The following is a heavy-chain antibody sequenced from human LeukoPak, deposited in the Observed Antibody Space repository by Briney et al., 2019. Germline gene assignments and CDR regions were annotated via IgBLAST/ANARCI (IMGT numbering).Heavy chain of an antibody. CDR3: ARGLVAVAD. CDR1: GGSFSGYY. Sequence: SETLSLTCAVYGGSFSGYYWSWIRQPPGKGLEWSGEINHSGSTNYNPYLKSRITISVDTSKNQFSLKLSSVTAADTAVYYCARGLVAVADWGQGTLVTVSS. CDR2: INHSGST. V-gene: IGHV4-34*01. J-gene: IGHJ4*02. D-gene: IGHD6-19*01.